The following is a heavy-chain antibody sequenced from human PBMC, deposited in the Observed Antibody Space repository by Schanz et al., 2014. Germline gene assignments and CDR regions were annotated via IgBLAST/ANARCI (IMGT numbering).Heavy chain of an antibody. D-gene: IGHD3-16*01. CDR1: GASISSGGYY. CDR3: ARHGGIPYYPMDV. CDR2: ISYSGST. V-gene: IGHV4-31*03. J-gene: IGHJ6*02. Sequence: QVQLQESGPGLVKPSQTLSLTCTVSGASISSGGYYWDWIRLLPGKGLEWIGYISYSGSTSFNPSLKSRLTMSVDTSKNQFSLRLSSVTAADTAVYYCARHGGIPYYPMDVWGQGTMXTVSS.